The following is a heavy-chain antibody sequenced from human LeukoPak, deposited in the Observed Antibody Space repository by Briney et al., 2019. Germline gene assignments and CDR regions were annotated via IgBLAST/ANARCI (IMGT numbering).Heavy chain of an antibody. J-gene: IGHJ4*02. Sequence: ASVKVSCKASGYTFTSYGISWVRQAPGQGLEWMGWISAYNGNTNYAQKLQGRVTMPTDTSTSTAYMELRSLRSDDTAVYYCARDVKIFGVVIISDPFDYWGQGTLVTVSS. CDR2: ISAYNGNT. V-gene: IGHV1-18*01. CDR1: GYTFTSYG. D-gene: IGHD3-3*01. CDR3: ARDVKIFGVVIISDPFDY.